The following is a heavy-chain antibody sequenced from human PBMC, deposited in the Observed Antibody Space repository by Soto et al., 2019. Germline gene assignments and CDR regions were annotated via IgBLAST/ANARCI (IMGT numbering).Heavy chain of an antibody. CDR3: ARVVRHVSGSGDHWFDP. CDR2: INPGNGNT. J-gene: IGHJ5*02. D-gene: IGHD3-10*01. V-gene: IGHV1-3*01. CDR1: GYIFANYP. Sequence: QVQLVQSGAEMKKPGASVRVSCKASGYIFANYPMQWVRQAPGQGLEWMGWINPGNGNTKYSQKFQGRLTITRDTSATTIYMELSSLTSKDTAMYYCARVVRHVSGSGDHWFDPWGQGTLVTVSS.